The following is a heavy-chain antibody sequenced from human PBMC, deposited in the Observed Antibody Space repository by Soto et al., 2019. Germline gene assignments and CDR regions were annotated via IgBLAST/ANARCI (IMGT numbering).Heavy chain of an antibody. J-gene: IGHJ4*02. CDR1: GFTFNTYF. D-gene: IGHD2-2*01. CDR2: ISPYNGNT. Sequence: HVQLLQSGGELKKPGASVKVSCNTSGFTFNTYFISWVRQAPGQGLEWMGWISPYNGNTKYGEKFQGRVTMTTDTITRTAYMDLRNLRIDDTAVYYCARDTSNSFDYWGQGTLVTVSS. V-gene: IGHV1-18*01. CDR3: ARDTSNSFDY.